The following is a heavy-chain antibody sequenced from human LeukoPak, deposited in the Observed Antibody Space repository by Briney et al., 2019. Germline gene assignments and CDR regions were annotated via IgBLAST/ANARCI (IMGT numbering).Heavy chain of an antibody. D-gene: IGHD3-3*01. CDR3: SRLGVVPDGNIDS. CDR1: VGSINSTTYY. V-gene: IGHV4-39*01. J-gene: IGHJ4*02. Sequence: PSETLSLTCTLSVGSINSTTYYWGWIRQPPGKGLEWIGNIYYRGSTYYNPSLKSRVTISVDTSKNQFSLRLTSVTAADTAVYYCSRLGVVPDGNIDSWGQGALVSVSS. CDR2: IYYRGST.